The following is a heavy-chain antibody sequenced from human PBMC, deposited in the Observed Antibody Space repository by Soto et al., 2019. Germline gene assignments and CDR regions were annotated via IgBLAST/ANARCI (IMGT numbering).Heavy chain of an antibody. CDR2: INAGNGNT. J-gene: IGHJ6*02. Sequence: QVQLVQSGAEVKKPGASVKVSCKASGYTFTSYAMHWVRQAPGQRLEWMGWINAGNGNTKYSRKLQGRVTITRDTSATTAYRELSSLRSEDTAVYSVARDTAPSDVWGQGTTVTVSS. CDR3: ARDTAPSDV. CDR1: GYTFTSYA. D-gene: IGHD4-17*01. V-gene: IGHV1-3*01.